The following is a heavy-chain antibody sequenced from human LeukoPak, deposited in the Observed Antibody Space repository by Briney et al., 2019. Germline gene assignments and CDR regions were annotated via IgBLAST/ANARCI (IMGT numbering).Heavy chain of an antibody. CDR1: GFTFSSYS. Sequence: GGSLRLSCAASGFTFSSYSINWVRQAPGKGLEWVSSISSSISYIYYADSVKGRFTISRDNAKNSLYLQMNSLRAEDTAVYYCARVKATDFDYWGQGTLVTVSS. J-gene: IGHJ4*02. V-gene: IGHV3-21*01. CDR3: ARVKATDFDY. CDR2: ISSSISYI.